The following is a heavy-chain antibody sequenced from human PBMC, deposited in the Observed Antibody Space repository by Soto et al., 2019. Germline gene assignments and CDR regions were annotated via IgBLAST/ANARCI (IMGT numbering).Heavy chain of an antibody. D-gene: IGHD2-15*01. V-gene: IGHV4-39*01. CDR1: GCSISNSSFF. CDR3: ARHTPAISISDH. CDR2: IYYSGST. J-gene: IGHJ1*01. Sequence: SEPLSPTFSLSGCSISNSSFFWGWIRQPPGKGLEWIGSIYYSGSTYYNPSLKSRVTISVDTSKNQFSLKLSSVTAADTAAYYCARHTPAISISDHWGQG.